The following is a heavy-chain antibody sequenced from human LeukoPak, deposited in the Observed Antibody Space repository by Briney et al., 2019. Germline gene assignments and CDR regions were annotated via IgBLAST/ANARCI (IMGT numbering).Heavy chain of an antibody. V-gene: IGHV3-53*01. D-gene: IGHD5-18*01. CDR2: IYSGGST. Sequence: PGGSLRLSCAASGFTVSSNYMSWVRQAPGKGLEWVSVIYSGGSTYYADSVKGRFTISRDNAKNSLYLQMNSLRAEDTAVYYCARDLQLPSPGWGQGTLVTVSS. CDR3: ARDLQLPSPG. J-gene: IGHJ4*02. CDR1: GFTVSSNY.